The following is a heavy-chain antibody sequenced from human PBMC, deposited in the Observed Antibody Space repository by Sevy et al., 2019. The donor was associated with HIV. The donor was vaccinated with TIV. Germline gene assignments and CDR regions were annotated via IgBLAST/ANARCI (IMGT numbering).Heavy chain of an antibody. J-gene: IGHJ4*02. CDR3: ARLFSCGGDCYYLDY. Sequence: GGSLRLSCAASGFTFSDYDMHWVRQAPGKGLEWVAVMSHDGNYKNDGDSVKVRFTISRDNFKNTLYLQMNSLRVEDTAVYFCARLFSCGGDCYYLDYWGQGAPVTVSS. CDR2: MSHDGNYK. CDR1: GFTFSDYD. V-gene: IGHV3-30*04. D-gene: IGHD2-21*02.